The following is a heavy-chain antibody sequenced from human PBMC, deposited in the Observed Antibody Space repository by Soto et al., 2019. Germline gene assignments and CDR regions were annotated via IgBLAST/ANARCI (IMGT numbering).Heavy chain of an antibody. Sequence: PGGSLRLSCAASGFTFSSYSMNWVRQAPGKGLEWVSYISSSSSTIYYADSVKGRFTISRDSAKNSLYLQMNSLRDEDTAVYYCARAYCGGDCYPLHYYYYGMDVWGQGTTVTVSS. CDR3: ARAYCGGDCYPLHYYYYGMDV. D-gene: IGHD2-21*02. J-gene: IGHJ6*02. CDR2: ISSSSSTI. V-gene: IGHV3-48*02. CDR1: GFTFSSYS.